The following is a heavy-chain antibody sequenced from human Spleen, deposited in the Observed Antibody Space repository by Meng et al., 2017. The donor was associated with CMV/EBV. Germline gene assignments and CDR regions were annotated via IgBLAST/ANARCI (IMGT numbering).Heavy chain of an antibody. J-gene: IGHJ4*02. CDR2: ISSSSSYI. D-gene: IGHD5-24*01. CDR3: AICRDGYNYHFDY. V-gene: IGHV3-21*01. Sequence: GESLKISCAASGFTFSSYSMNWVRQAPGKGLEWVSSISSSSSYIYYADSAKGRFTISRDNAKNSLYLQMNSLRAEDTAVYYCAICRDGYNYHFDYWGQGTLVTVS. CDR1: GFTFSSYS.